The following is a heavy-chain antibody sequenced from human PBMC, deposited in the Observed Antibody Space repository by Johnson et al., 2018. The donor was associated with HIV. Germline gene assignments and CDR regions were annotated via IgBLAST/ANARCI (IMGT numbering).Heavy chain of an antibody. J-gene: IGHJ3*02. CDR3: ARDRGYGDAFDI. Sequence: VQLVESGGGLVQPGGSLRLSCAASGFTFSSYAMSWVRQAPGKGLEWVSAISGSGGSTYYADSVKGRFTISRDNSKNSLYLQMNSLRVEDTALYYCARDRGYGDAFDIWGQGTMVTVSS. D-gene: IGHD5-18*01. CDR1: GFTFSSYA. V-gene: IGHV3-23*04. CDR2: ISGSGGST.